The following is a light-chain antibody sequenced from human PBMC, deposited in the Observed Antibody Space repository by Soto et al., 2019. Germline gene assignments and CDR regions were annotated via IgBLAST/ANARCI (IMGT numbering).Light chain of an antibody. CDR3: SSYTTSSTRV. J-gene: IGLJ1*01. Sequence: QSALTQPASVSGSPGQSITISCTGTSSDVGAYDFVSWYQQHPDKAPKLMIYEVSNRPSGVSHRFSGSKSANTATLTISGLQAEDEADYYCSSYTTSSTRVFGTGTKVTVL. CDR2: EVS. V-gene: IGLV2-14*03. CDR1: SSDVGAYDF.